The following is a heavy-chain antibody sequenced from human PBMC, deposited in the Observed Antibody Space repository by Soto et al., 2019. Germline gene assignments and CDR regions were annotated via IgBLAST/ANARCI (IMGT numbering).Heavy chain of an antibody. CDR2: IYYSGST. D-gene: IGHD3-3*01. CDR1: GGSISSYY. CDR3: ARDGRGVASSPTYYYYYMDV. Sequence: SETLSLTCTVSGGSISSYYWSWIRQPPGKGLEWIGYIYYSGSTNYNPSLKSRVTISVDTSKNQFSLKLSSVTAADTAVYYCARDGRGVASSPTYYYYYMDVWGKGTTVTV. V-gene: IGHV4-59*01. J-gene: IGHJ6*03.